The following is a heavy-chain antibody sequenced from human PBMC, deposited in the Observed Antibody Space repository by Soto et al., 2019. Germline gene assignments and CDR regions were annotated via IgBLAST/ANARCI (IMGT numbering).Heavy chain of an antibody. V-gene: IGHV3-21*01. CDR2: ISSSSSYI. CDR3: ARDSAKYDHWCPHDY. J-gene: IGHJ4*02. CDR1: GFTFSSYS. Sequence: EVQLVESGGGLVKPGGSLRLSCAASGFTFSSYSMNWVRQAPGEGLEWVSSISSSSSYIYYADSVKGRFTISRDNAKNSLYLQMNSLRAEDTAVYYCARDSAKYDHWCPHDYWGQGTLVTVSS. D-gene: IGHD2-8*02.